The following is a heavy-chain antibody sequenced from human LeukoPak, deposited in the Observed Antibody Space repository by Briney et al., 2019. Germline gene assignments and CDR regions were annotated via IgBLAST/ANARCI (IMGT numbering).Heavy chain of an antibody. D-gene: IGHD3-16*02. Sequence: ASVKVSCKASGYSFTNYAMNWVRQAPGQGLEWMGWIHPSTGNPTYAQGFTGRFVFSLDTSTSTTYLQISRLKAEDTAVYFCARAFQSWGVLSLPDYWGQGTLLTVSS. CDR2: IHPSTGNP. CDR3: ARAFQSWGVLSLPDY. V-gene: IGHV7-4-1*02. J-gene: IGHJ4*02. CDR1: GYSFTNYA.